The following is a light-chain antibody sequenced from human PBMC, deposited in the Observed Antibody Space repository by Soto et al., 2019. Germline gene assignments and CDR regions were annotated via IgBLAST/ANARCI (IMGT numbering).Light chain of an antibody. J-gene: IGLJ2*01. V-gene: IGLV3-1*01. Sequence: SCELTQPPSVSVSSGQTASIPCSGDKLGDKYACWYQQKPGQSPVLVIYHDTKRPSGIPERFSGSNSGNTATLTISGTQAMDEADYYCQAWDSSTAVFGGGTKLTVL. CDR2: HDT. CDR3: QAWDSSTAV. CDR1: KLGDKY.